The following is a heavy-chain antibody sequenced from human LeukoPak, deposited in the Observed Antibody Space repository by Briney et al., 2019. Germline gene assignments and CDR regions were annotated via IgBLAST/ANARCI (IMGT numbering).Heavy chain of an antibody. V-gene: IGHV1-18*01. CDR3: ARSSLAVAGSVFDY. J-gene: IGHJ4*02. CDR1: GYTFTSYG. Sequence: EASVKVSCKASGYTFTSYGISWVRQAPGQGLEWMGWISTYNGNTHYAQKLQGGVTMTTDTSTSTAYMELRSLRSDDTAVYYCARSSLAVAGSVFDYWGQGTLVTVSS. CDR2: ISTYNGNT. D-gene: IGHD6-19*01.